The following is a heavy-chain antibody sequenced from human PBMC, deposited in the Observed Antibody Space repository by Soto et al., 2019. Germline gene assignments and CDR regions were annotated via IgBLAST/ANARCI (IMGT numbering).Heavy chain of an antibody. D-gene: IGHD3-10*01. V-gene: IGHV3-30-3*01. CDR1: GFTFSSYA. Sequence: GGSLRLSCAASGFTFSSYAMHWVRQAPGKGLEWVAVTSYDGSNKYYAESVKGRFTISRDNSKTLYLQMNSLRAEDTALYYCVREGSSALDAFDIWGQGTMVTVSS. CDR2: TSYDGSNK. J-gene: IGHJ3*02. CDR3: VREGSSALDAFDI.